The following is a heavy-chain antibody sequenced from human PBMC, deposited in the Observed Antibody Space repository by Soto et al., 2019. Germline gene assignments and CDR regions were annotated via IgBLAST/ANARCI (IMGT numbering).Heavy chain of an antibody. J-gene: IGHJ4*02. CDR1: GFTFSNAW. Sequence: GGSLRLSCAASGFTFSNAWMSWVRQAPGKGLEWVGRIKSKTDGGTTDYAAPVKGRFTISRDDSKNTLYLQMNSLKTEDTAVYYCTTDLGWELLSQFDYWGQGTLVTVSS. V-gene: IGHV3-15*01. CDR3: TTDLGWELLSQFDY. CDR2: IKSKTDGGTT. D-gene: IGHD1-26*01.